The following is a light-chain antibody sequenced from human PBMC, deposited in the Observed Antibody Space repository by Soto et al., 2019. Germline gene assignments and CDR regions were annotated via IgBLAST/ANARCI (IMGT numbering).Light chain of an antibody. J-gene: IGKJ1*01. CDR1: QSISVS. Sequence: IQMTQSPSTLSASVGGTVNISCRASQSISVSLAWYQQKPGKAPRLLIYDASTLQGGVPSRFSGRGSGTEFTLTVTNLQPEDFASYFCQQYDKYSTFGHGTKVDVK. CDR3: QQYDKYST. V-gene: IGKV1-5*01. CDR2: DAS.